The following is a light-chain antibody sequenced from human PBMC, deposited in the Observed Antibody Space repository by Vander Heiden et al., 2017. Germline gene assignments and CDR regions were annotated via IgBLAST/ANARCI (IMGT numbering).Light chain of an antibody. J-gene: IGKJ4*01. V-gene: IGKV1-8*01. CDR2: GAP. Sequence: AIRITQSPSSFSASTGERATITCRASQGISSHLAWYQQKPGKAPKLLIYGAPTWQRGVPSRFSGSGSGTDFTVTISFLQSEDFATYYCQQYYSYPVTFGGGTKVEIK. CDR1: QGISSH. CDR3: QQYYSYPVT.